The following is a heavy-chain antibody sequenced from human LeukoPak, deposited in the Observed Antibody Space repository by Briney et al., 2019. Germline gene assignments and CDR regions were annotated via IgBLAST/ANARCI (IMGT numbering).Heavy chain of an antibody. V-gene: IGHV1-69*05. Sequence: ASVKVSCKASGGTFSTYAVSWVRQAPGQGLEWMGGIIPIFGTANYAQKFQGRITITTDESTTTAYMDLSTLRSEDTAVYYCARGRGDPRRVRVTDFDYWGQGTLVTVSS. CDR1: GGTFSTYA. J-gene: IGHJ4*02. D-gene: IGHD2-21*02. CDR2: IIPIFGTA. CDR3: ARGRGDPRRVRVTDFDY.